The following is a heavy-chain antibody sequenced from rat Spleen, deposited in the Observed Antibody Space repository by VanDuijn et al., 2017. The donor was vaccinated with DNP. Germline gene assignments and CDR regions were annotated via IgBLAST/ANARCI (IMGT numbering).Heavy chain of an antibody. CDR2: ISYDGGST. V-gene: IGHV5-20*01. CDR3: ARGSTTVDYWYFDF. Sequence: EVQLVESGGGLVQPGRSLKLSCAVSGFIFNDYYMAWVRQAPTKGLEWVASISYDGGSTYYRDSVKGRFTIFRDNAKSSLYLQMNSLRSEDTATYYCARGSTTVDYWYFDFWGPGTMVTVSS. J-gene: IGHJ1*01. D-gene: IGHD1-1*01. CDR1: GFIFNDYY.